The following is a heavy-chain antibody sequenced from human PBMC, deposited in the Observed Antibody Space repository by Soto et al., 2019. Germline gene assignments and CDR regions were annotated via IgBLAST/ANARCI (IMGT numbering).Heavy chain of an antibody. V-gene: IGHV1-69*13. CDR3: ARVHGNYYDSSGLDYFDY. J-gene: IGHJ4*02. CDR1: GGTFSSYA. Sequence: SVKVSCKASGGTFSSYAISWVRQAPGQGLEWMGGIIPIFGTANYAQKFQGRVTITADESTSTAYMELSSLRSEDTAVYYCARVHGNYYDSSGLDYFDYLGQGTLVTVSS. D-gene: IGHD3-22*01. CDR2: IIPIFGTA.